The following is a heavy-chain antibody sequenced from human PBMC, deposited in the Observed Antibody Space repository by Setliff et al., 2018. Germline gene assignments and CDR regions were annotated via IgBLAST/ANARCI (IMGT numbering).Heavy chain of an antibody. D-gene: IGHD3-3*01. Sequence: ASVKVSCKAVGYTFLSYGLSWVRQAPGQGLEWMGWISAYTGKTDYAQNFQGRVNMTTDTSTNTAYLELRSLRYDDTAVYFCARAPRLEWILPTFDYWGQGTPVTVSS. CDR1: GYTFLSYG. J-gene: IGHJ4*02. CDR2: ISAYTGKT. CDR3: ARAPRLEWILPTFDY. V-gene: IGHV1-18*01.